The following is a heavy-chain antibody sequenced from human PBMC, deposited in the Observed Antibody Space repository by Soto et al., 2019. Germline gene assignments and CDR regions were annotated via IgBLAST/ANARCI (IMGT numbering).Heavy chain of an antibody. J-gene: IGHJ6*02. CDR2: IKTNTEGGTT. CDR3: TKGSVEGV. V-gene: IGHV3-15*07. Sequence: EVQLVESGGGFIYPGGSLRLSCAASGLTISNAWMNWVRQAPGKGLEWVGRIKTNTEGGTTHYAAAVKGRFTVSRDDSKNTLYLQMNSLKTADTAVYYCTKGSVEGVWRQGTTVTVSS. CDR1: GLTISNAW. D-gene: IGHD2-15*01.